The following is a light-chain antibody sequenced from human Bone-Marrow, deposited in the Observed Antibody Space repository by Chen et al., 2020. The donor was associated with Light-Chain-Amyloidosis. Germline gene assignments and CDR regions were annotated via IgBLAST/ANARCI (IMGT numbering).Light chain of an antibody. CDR2: RDT. Sequence: SYELTQPPSVSVSPGQTARITCSGDDLPTKYAYWYQQKPGQAPVLVIHRDTERPSGISERFYGSSSATTATLTISGVQAEDEADYHGQSADSSGTYEVIFGGGTKLTVL. V-gene: IGLV3-25*03. CDR1: DLPTKY. J-gene: IGLJ2*01. CDR3: QSADSSGTYEVI.